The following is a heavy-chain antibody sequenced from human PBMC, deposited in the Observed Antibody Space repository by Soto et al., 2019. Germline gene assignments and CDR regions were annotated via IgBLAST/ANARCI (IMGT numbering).Heavy chain of an antibody. V-gene: IGHV1-18*01. CDR2: ISAYNGNT. D-gene: IGHD3-9*01. CDR1: GGTFSSYT. Sequence: ASVKVSCKASGGTFSSYTISWVRQAPGQGLEWMGWISAYNGNTNYAQKLQGRVTMTTDTSTSTAYMELRSLRSDDTAVYYCARHDYDILTGLFDYWGQGTLVTVSS. J-gene: IGHJ4*02. CDR3: ARHDYDILTGLFDY.